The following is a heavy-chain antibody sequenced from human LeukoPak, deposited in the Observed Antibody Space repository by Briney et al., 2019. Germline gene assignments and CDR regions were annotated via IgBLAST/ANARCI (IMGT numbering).Heavy chain of an antibody. Sequence: PGGSLRLSCAASGFTVSSACMTWIRQPPGKGLEWIGEINHSGSTNYNPSLKSRVTISVDTSKNQFSLKLSSVTAADTAVYYCARGGLSSGWYQQYYFDYWGQGTLVTVSS. CDR1: GFTVSSAC. J-gene: IGHJ4*02. CDR3: ARGGLSSGWYQQYYFDY. CDR2: INHSGST. D-gene: IGHD6-19*01. V-gene: IGHV4-34*01.